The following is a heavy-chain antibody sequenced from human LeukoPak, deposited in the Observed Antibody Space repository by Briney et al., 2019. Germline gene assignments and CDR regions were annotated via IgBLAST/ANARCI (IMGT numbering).Heavy chain of an antibody. CDR1: GFTFSSYS. CDR3: ARDFGYYDSSGYYPFDY. CDR2: ISSSSSTI. Sequence: GGSLRLSCAASGFTFSSYSMNWVRQAPGKGLEWVSYISSSSSTIYYADSVKGRFTISRDNAKNSLYLQMNSLRAEDTAVYYCARDFGYYDSSGYYPFDYWGQGTLVTVSS. J-gene: IGHJ4*02. V-gene: IGHV3-48*01. D-gene: IGHD3-22*01.